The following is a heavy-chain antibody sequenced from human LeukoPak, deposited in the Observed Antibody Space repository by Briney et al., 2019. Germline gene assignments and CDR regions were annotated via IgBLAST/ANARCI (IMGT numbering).Heavy chain of an antibody. Sequence: HAGGSLRLSCAASGITFSSYAMTWVRQAPGKGLEWVASINQDGGEIHYVDSVKGRFTISRDNAKNSLYLQMNSLTAEDTAVHYCVRAHHPGGWFDPWGQGTLVTVSS. J-gene: IGHJ5*02. V-gene: IGHV3-7*04. CDR3: VRAHHPGGWFDP. CDR2: INQDGGEI. CDR1: GITFSSYA. D-gene: IGHD3-10*01.